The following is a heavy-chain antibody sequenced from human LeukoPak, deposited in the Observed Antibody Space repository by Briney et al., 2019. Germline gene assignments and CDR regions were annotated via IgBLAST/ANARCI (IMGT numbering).Heavy chain of an antibody. CDR2: ISYDGSNK. V-gene: IGHV3-30-3*01. CDR3: ARVRGSRPSNYFDY. D-gene: IGHD3-10*01. J-gene: IGHJ4*02. Sequence: PGGSLRLSCAASGFTFSSYAMHWVRQAPGKGLEWVAVISYDGSNKYYADSVKGRFTISRDNAKNSLYLQMNSLRAEDTAVYYCARVRGSRPSNYFDYWGQGTLVTVSS. CDR1: GFTFSSYA.